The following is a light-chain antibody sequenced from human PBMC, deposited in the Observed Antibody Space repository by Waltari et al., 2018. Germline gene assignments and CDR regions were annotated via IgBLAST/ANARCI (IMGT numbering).Light chain of an antibody. Sequence: EIVMTQSPATLSVSPGERVTLSCRASQSVSSKLVWYQQKPGQAPRLLMYGVSTRATGIPPRFSGSGSGTEFTLTISSLQSEDFAVYYCQQYKDWPPITFGQGTRLEMK. CDR1: QSVSSK. J-gene: IGKJ5*01. CDR3: QQYKDWPPIT. CDR2: GVS. V-gene: IGKV3-15*01.